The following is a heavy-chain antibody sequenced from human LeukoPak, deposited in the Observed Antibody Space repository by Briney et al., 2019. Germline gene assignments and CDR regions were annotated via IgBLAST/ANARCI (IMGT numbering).Heavy chain of an antibody. CDR2: INTDGSIT. CDR3: ARDGIGSSYYY. J-gene: IGHJ4*02. V-gene: IGHV3-74*01. CDR1: GFTFSNYW. Sequence: PGGSLRLSCAASGFTFSNYWMHWVRQAPGKGLVWVSRINTDGSITTYADSVKGRFTISRDNAKNTLCLQMNSLRAEDTAVYFCARDGIGSSYYYWSQGTLVTVSS. D-gene: IGHD3-10*01.